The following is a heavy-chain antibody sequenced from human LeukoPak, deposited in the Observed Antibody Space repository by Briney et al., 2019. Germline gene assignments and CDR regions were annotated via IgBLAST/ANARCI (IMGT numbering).Heavy chain of an antibody. D-gene: IGHD3-16*02. CDR3: AKRNWDDYVWGSYRSNWFDP. V-gene: IGHV3-23*01. Sequence: PGRSLRLSCAASGFTFSSYAMSWVRQAPGKGLEWVSAISDNGGSTYYADSVKGRFTISRDNSKNTLYLQMNSLRAEDTAVYYCAKRNWDDYVWGSYRSNWFDPWGQGTLVTVSS. J-gene: IGHJ5*02. CDR2: ISDNGGST. CDR1: GFTFSSYA.